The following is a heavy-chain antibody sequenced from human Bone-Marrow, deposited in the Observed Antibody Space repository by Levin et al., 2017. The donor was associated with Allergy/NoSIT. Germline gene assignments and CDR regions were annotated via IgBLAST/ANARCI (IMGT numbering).Heavy chain of an antibody. J-gene: IGHJ4*02. Sequence: SETLSLTCTVSGDSFSSYYWSWVRQFPGKGLEWIGHIYYSGTTYYNPSLESRLIMSIDTSNNQFSLKLRSVTAADTALYYCARRPTPSRKGYFDSWGQGTVDTVSS. D-gene: IGHD6-6*01. CDR3: ARRPTPSRKGYFDS. V-gene: IGHV4-59*12. CDR2: IYYSGTT. CDR1: GDSFSSYY.